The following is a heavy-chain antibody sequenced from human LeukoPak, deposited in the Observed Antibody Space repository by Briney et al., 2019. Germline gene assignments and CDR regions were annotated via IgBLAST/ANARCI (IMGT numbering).Heavy chain of an antibody. V-gene: IGHV1-46*01. D-gene: IGHD2-2*01. J-gene: IGHJ4*02. CDR1: GYTFTNYY. CDR3: ARSGSSTSCPRDY. Sequence: GASVKVSCKASGYTFTNYYMHWVRQAPGHGLEWMGIINPSGSNTSYAQKFQGRVTMTRDTSTSTVYMELSSMRSEDTAVYYCARSGSSTSCPRDYWGQGTLVTVAS. CDR2: INPSGSNT.